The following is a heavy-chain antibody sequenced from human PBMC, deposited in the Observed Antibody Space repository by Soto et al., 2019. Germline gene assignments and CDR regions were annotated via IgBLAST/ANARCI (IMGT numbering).Heavy chain of an antibody. Sequence: EVHLLESGGGLVQPGGSLRLSCTASGFTFIDYAMSWVRQAPGKGLEWVSTISGSAITTYYADSVKGRFTISRDNSKNPLFLKLTSLRGEDPAVYYCAKELVPGAGSDYWGQGPLVGVSS. CDR3: AKELVPGAGSDY. CDR1: GFTFIDYA. J-gene: IGHJ4*02. CDR2: ISGSAITT. V-gene: IGHV3-23*01. D-gene: IGHD6-19*01.